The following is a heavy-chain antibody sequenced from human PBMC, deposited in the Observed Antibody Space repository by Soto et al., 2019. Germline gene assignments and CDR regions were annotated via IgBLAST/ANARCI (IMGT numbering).Heavy chain of an antibody. CDR3: ARGIADTAMADYYYYGMDV. Sequence: QVQLQQWGAGLLKPSETLSLTCAVYGGSFSGYYWSWIRQPTGKGLEWIGEINHSGSTNYNPSLKSRVTISVDTSKNQFSLKLSSVTAADTAVYYCARGIADTAMADYYYYGMDVWGQGTTVTVSS. V-gene: IGHV4-34*01. D-gene: IGHD5-18*01. CDR2: INHSGST. CDR1: GGSFSGYY. J-gene: IGHJ6*02.